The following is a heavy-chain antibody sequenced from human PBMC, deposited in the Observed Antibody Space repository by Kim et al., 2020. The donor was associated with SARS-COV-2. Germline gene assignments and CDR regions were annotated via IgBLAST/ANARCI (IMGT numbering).Heavy chain of an antibody. CDR3: ARIWFGELLVGGENDY. Sequence: GESLKISCKGSGYSFTSYWISWVRQMPGKGLEWMGRIDPSDSYTNYSPSFQGHVTISADKSISTAYLQWSSLKASDTAMYYCARIWFGELLVGGENDYWGQGTLVTVSS. D-gene: IGHD3-10*01. CDR2: IDPSDSYT. CDR1: GYSFTSYW. V-gene: IGHV5-10-1*01. J-gene: IGHJ4*02.